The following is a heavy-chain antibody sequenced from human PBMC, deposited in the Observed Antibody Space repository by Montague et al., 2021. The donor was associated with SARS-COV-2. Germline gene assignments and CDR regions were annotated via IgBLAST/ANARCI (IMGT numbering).Heavy chain of an antibody. CDR2: TYYRSKWYN. CDR1: GDSVSSNSAA. D-gene: IGHD2-2*01. J-gene: IGHJ4*02. V-gene: IGHV6-1*01. CDR3: VTGDCSSGRCSDDY. Sequence: CAISGDSVSSNSAAWNWIRQSPSRGLEWLGRTYYRSKWYNDYAVSVKSRITINPDTSKNQFSLKLSSVTAADTAVYYCVTGDCSSGRCSDDYWGQGTLVTVSS.